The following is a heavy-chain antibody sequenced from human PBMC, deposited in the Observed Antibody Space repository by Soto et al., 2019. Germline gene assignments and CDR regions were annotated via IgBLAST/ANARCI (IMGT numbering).Heavy chain of an antibody. J-gene: IGHJ4*02. CDR3: AREVYYDFWSGFNTHPYYFDD. V-gene: IGHV3-30-3*01. CDR1: GLTFSRQT. Sequence: QVQLVESGGGVVQPGRSLRLSCAASGLTFSRQTMHWVRQAPGKGLEWVAGISDDGSNTYYADSVKGRFTISRDNSKNTLYLQMNSLSSEDTAVHHCAREVYYDFWSGFNTHPYYFDDWGQGTLVTVSS. CDR2: ISDDGSNT. D-gene: IGHD3-3*01.